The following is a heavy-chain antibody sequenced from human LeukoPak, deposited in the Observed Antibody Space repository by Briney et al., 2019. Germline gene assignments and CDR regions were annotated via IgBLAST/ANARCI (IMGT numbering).Heavy chain of an antibody. Sequence: GRSLRLSCAASGFTFSSYGMHWVRQAPGKGLEWVAVIWYDGSNKYYADSVKGRFTISRDNSKNTLYLQMNSLRAEDTAVYYCAREPGQQPNYYYGMDVWGQGTTVTVSS. V-gene: IGHV3-33*01. J-gene: IGHJ6*02. CDR3: AREPGQQPNYYYGMDV. CDR2: IWYDGSNK. D-gene: IGHD6-13*01. CDR1: GFTFSSYG.